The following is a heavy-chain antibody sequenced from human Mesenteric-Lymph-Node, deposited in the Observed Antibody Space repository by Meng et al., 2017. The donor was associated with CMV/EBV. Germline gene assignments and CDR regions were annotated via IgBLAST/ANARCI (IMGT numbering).Heavy chain of an antibody. CDR2: ISWNSGTI. CDR1: GFTFDDYA. V-gene: IGHV3-9*03. CDR3: ARGDGSGSLFEN. Sequence: SLKISCAASGFTFDDYAMHWVRQAPGKGLEWISGISWNSGTIAYADSVKGRFTISRDNAKNSLYLEMNSLRPEDMAVYYCARGDGSGSLFENWGQGTLVTVSS. J-gene: IGHJ4*02. D-gene: IGHD3-10*01.